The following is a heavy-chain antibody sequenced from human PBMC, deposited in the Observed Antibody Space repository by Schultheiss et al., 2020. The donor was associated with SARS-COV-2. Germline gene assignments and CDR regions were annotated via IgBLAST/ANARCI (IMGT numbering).Heavy chain of an antibody. CDR2: ISAYNGNT. CDR1: GYTFIGYG. J-gene: IGHJ4*02. Sequence: ASVKVSCKASGYTFIGYGISWVRQAPGQGLEWMGWISAYNGNTNYAQKVQGRVTMTTETTTSTAYMELSSLRSEDSAVYYCARGGDTATTYYFDYWGQGTLVTVSS. CDR3: ARGGDTATTYYFDY. V-gene: IGHV1-18*04. D-gene: IGHD5-18*01.